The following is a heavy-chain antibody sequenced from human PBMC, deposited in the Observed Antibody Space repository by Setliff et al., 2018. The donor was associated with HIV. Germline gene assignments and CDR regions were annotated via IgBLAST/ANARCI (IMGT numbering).Heavy chain of an antibody. V-gene: IGHV3-15*01. CDR1: GFTFSNAW. J-gene: IGHJ4*02. D-gene: IGHD4-17*01. CDR2: IKSKTDGGTT. CDR3: TTIQKLTTPVDY. Sequence: GGSLRLSCAASGFTFSNAWMSWVRQAPGKGLEWVGRIKSKTDGGTTDYAAPVKGRFTISRDDSKNTLYLRMNSLKTEDTAVYYCTTIQKLTTPVDYWGQGTLVTVSS.